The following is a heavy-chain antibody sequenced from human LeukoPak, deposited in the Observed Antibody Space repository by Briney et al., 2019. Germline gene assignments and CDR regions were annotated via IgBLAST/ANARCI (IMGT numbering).Heavy chain of an antibody. V-gene: IGHV1-18*01. CDR1: GYTFNKFG. J-gene: IGHJ4*02. CDR2: ISGYSGNT. Sequence: ASVKVSCTASGYTFNKFGISWVRQAPGQGLEWMGWISGYSGNTNYAQELQGRLTMTTDNSTTTAYMDLRSLTADDTAVYYCVRVGATYGDPLEFDCWGQGTLVTVSS. CDR3: VRVGATYGDPLEFDC. D-gene: IGHD4-17*01.